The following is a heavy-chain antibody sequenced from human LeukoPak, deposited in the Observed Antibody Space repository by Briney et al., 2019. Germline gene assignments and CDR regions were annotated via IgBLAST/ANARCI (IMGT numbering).Heavy chain of an antibody. CDR3: ARSFLSIAAAATDY. D-gene: IGHD6-13*01. CDR1: GLTFSSYS. Sequence: PGGSLRLSCAASGLTFSSYSMNWVRQAPGKGLEWVSSISSSSSYIYYADSVKGRFTISRDNAKNSLYLQMNSLRAEDTAVYYCARSFLSIAAAATDYWGQGTLVTVSS. CDR2: ISSSSSYI. J-gene: IGHJ4*02. V-gene: IGHV3-21*01.